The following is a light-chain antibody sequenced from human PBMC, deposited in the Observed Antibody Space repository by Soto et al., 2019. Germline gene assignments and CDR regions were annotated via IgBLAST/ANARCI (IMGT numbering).Light chain of an antibody. J-gene: IGLJ2*01. V-gene: IGLV2-11*01. CDR1: SSNVGVYSL. CDR2: DVT. Sequence: QSVLTQPRSVSGSPGQSVAISCTGTSSNVGVYSLVSWYQQHPRKTPKLILSDVTNRPSGVPDRFSGSKSGDTASLTIAGLQAEDEADYYCCSYTANFAVFGGGTKLTVL. CDR3: CSYTANFAV.